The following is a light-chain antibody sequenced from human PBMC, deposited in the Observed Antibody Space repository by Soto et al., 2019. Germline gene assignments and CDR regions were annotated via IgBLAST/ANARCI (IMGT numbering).Light chain of an antibody. J-gene: IGKJ4*01. CDR1: QSVSSN. CDR2: GAS. Sequence: EIVMTQSPATLSVSPGERATLSCRASQSVSSNLAWYQQKPGQAPRLLIYGASTRATGNPARFSGSGPGTEFPLTISSLQSEDFAVYSCQQHTNWPLTFGGRTKVEIK. CDR3: QQHTNWPLT. V-gene: IGKV3-15*01.